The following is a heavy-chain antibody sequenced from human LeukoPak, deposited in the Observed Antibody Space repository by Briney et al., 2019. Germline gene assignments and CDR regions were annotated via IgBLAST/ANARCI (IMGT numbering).Heavy chain of an antibody. CDR1: GGSISSYY. Sequence: PSETLSLTCTVSGGSISSYYWSWIRQPPGKGLEWIGYIYYSGSTNYNPSLKSRVTISVDTSKNQFSLKLSSVTAADTAVYYCARDMIRNWNDDPDDAFDIWGQGTMVTVSS. CDR3: ARDMIRNWNDDPDDAFDI. D-gene: IGHD1-1*01. V-gene: IGHV4-59*12. CDR2: IYYSGST. J-gene: IGHJ3*02.